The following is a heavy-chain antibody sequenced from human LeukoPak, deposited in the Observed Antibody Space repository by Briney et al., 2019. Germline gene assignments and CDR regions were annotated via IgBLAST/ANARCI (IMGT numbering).Heavy chain of an antibody. CDR3: ASGHYGDYGQWSSMNY. V-gene: IGHV1-69*04. D-gene: IGHD4-17*01. CDR2: IIPILGIA. CDR1: GGTFSSYA. Sequence: GASVKVSCKASGGTFSSYAISWVRRAPGQGLEWMGRIIPILGIANYAQKFQGRVTVTADRSTGTAYMEPSSLRSEDTAIYYCASGHYGDYGQWSSMNYWGQGTLVTVSS. J-gene: IGHJ4*02.